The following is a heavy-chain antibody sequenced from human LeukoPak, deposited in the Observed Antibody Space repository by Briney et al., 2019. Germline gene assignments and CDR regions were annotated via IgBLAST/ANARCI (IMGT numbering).Heavy chain of an antibody. Sequence: SETLSLTCTVSGGSISGNYWTWIRKPARKALEWIGRIYTSGTTNYNPSLKSRVSLSVDTSKNQFSLNLSSLTAADTAVYFCARERNLAAAGYLFDSWGQGTLVIVSS. CDR1: GGSISGNY. V-gene: IGHV4-4*07. D-gene: IGHD6-13*01. CDR2: IYTSGTT. CDR3: ARERNLAAAGYLFDS. J-gene: IGHJ4*02.